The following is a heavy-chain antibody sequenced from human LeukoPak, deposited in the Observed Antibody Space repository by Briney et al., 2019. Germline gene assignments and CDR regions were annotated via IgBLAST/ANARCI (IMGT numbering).Heavy chain of an antibody. Sequence: ASVKVSCKASGYTLISYGISWVRQAPGQGLEWMGWISAYNGNTDYAQKLQGRVTMTTDTSTSTAYMELRSLRPDDTTVYYCARDKRHTYYYDSSDYFRWFDPWGQGTLVTVSS. D-gene: IGHD3-22*01. V-gene: IGHV1-18*04. CDR3: ARDKRHTYYYDSSDYFRWFDP. J-gene: IGHJ5*02. CDR1: GYTLISYG. CDR2: ISAYNGNT.